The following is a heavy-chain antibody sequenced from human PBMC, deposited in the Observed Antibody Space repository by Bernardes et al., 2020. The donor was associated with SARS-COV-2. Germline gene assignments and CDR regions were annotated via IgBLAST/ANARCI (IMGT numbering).Heavy chain of an antibody. Sequence: GGTLRLSCAASGFIFSDSAMHWVRQASGKGLEWVGRIRSKANSHATSYAASLKGRFTISRDDSKNTAYLQMNSLKTEDTAVYYCAKERRYNSAWYPIQFDYWGQGTLVTVSS. CDR1: GFIFSDSA. CDR3: AKERRYNSAWYPIQFDY. J-gene: IGHJ4*02. V-gene: IGHV3-73*01. D-gene: IGHD6-19*01. CDR2: IRSKANSHAT.